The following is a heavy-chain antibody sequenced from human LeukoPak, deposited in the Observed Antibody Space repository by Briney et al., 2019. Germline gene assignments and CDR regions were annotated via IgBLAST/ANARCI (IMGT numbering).Heavy chain of an antibody. D-gene: IGHD3-22*01. CDR3: AREGAYYDSSGYGSPDP. J-gene: IGHJ5*02. Sequence: PSETLSLTCAVYGGSFSGYYWSWIRQPPGKGLEWIGEINHSGSTNYNPSLKSRATISVDTSKNQFSLKLSSVTAADTAVYYCAREGAYYDSSGYGSPDPWGQGTLVTVSS. CDR2: INHSGST. V-gene: IGHV4-34*01. CDR1: GGSFSGYY.